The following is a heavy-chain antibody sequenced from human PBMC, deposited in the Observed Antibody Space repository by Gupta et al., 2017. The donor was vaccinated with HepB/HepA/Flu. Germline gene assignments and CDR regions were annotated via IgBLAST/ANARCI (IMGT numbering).Heavy chain of an antibody. V-gene: IGHV3-23*01. CDR2: LSHSGGST. D-gene: IGHD2-15*01. CDR1: GFTFNNYA. Sequence: EVQLLESGGDFVQPGGSLRLSCAASGFTFNNYAMTWFRQAPGKGLEWVSTLSHSGGSTYYADSVMGRFSISRDNSKSTLYLQMNSLRAEDTAVYYCAKDGGDCSDTDCYLAVWGLDYWGHGTLVTVSS. J-gene: IGHJ4*01. CDR3: AKDGGDCSDTDCYLAVWGLDY.